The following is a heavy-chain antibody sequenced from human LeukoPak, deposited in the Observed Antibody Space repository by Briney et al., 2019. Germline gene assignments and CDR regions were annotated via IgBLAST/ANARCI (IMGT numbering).Heavy chain of an antibody. CDR2: IYHSGST. V-gene: IGHV4-38-2*02. J-gene: IGHJ3*02. CDR3: AREGITMIKAPVAFDI. Sequence: KPSETLSLTCTVSGYSSSSGYYWGWIRQPPGKGLEWIGSIYHSGSTYYNPSLKSRVTISVDTSKNQFSLKLSSVTAADTAVYYCAREGITMIKAPVAFDIWGQGTMVTVSS. CDR1: GYSSSSGYY. D-gene: IGHD3-22*01.